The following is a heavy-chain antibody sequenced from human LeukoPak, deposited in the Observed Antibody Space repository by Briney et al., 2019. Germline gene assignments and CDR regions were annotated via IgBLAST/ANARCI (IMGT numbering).Heavy chain of an antibody. J-gene: IGHJ6*02. Sequence: PGRSLRLSCAASGFTFSGSGMHWVRQAPGKGPEWVAVIWNDGSQRYYAESVKGRFTISRDNSKNTLDLQMSSLRVEDTAVYYCARDTTEGVLSLDVWGQGTTVTVSS. CDR2: IWNDGSQR. V-gene: IGHV3-33*01. CDR1: GFTFSGSG. CDR3: ARDTTEGVLSLDV. D-gene: IGHD2-8*01.